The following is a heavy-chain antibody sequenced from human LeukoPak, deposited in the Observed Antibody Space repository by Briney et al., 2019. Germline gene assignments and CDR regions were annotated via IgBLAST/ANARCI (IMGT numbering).Heavy chain of an antibody. D-gene: IGHD6-13*01. J-gene: IGHJ4*02. CDR1: GFTFSSYW. Sequence: PGGSLRLSCAASGFTFSSYWMTWVRQAPGKGLEWVAHIKQDGSEKYYVDSVKGRLTISRDNAKNSLYLQMNSLRAEDTAVYYCARVSVAGRGLDYWGQGTLVTVSS. CDR3: ARVSVAGRGLDY. V-gene: IGHV3-7*01. CDR2: IKQDGSEK.